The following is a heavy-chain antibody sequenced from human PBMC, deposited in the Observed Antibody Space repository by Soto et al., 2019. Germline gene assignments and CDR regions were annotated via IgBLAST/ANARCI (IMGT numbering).Heavy chain of an antibody. Sequence: QRQLQASGPGLVKPSETMSLTCNVYGASVSNGYWSWIRQPPGKELECIGFMYFDGGFNYNPSLTSRATISVETSKNQFSMKLTSVTASATAVYYCARSYYDSTGFAVDPWGQGTLVTVSS. CDR3: ARSYYDSTGFAVDP. CDR1: GASVSNGY. CDR2: MYFDGGF. J-gene: IGHJ5*02. D-gene: IGHD3-22*01. V-gene: IGHV4-59*02.